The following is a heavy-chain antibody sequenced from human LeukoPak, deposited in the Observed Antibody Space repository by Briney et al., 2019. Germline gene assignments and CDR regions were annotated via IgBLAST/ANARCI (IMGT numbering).Heavy chain of an antibody. CDR3: ARGYDYGDYVGDFDY. J-gene: IGHJ4*02. CDR1: GYTFTSYP. CDR2: ITTYNGNT. V-gene: IGHV1-18*01. D-gene: IGHD4-17*01. Sequence: SSVKVSCKASGYTFTSYPISWVRQAPGQGLEWMGWITTYNGNTKYAQKLQGRVTMTTDTSTSTVYMDLRGLRSDDTAVYYCARGYDYGDYVGDFDYWGQGTLVTVSS.